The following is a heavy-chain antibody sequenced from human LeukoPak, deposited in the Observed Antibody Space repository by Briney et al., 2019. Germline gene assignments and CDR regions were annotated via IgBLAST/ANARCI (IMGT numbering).Heavy chain of an antibody. D-gene: IGHD3-10*01. Sequence: ASVKVSCKASGGTXSSYAISWVRQAPGQGLEWMGGIIPIFGTANYARKFQGRVTITADESTSTAYMELSSLRSEDTAVYYCASGVWFGELSGDYWGQGTLVTVSS. CDR3: ASGVWFGELSGDY. V-gene: IGHV1-69*13. CDR1: GGTXSSYA. J-gene: IGHJ4*02. CDR2: IIPIFGTA.